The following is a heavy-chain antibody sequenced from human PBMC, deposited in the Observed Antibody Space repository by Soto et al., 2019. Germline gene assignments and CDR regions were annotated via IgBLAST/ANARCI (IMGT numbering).Heavy chain of an antibody. Sequence: QLQLQESGSGLVKPSQTLSLTCAVSGGSISSGGYSWSWIRQPPGKGLEWIGYIYHSGRTHYNPSLKSRVTISVDRSKNQFSLKLSSVAAADTAVYYCARARTAMVQFDYWGQGTLVTVSS. CDR1: GGSISSGGYS. J-gene: IGHJ4*02. CDR3: ARARTAMVQFDY. CDR2: IYHSGRT. D-gene: IGHD5-18*01. V-gene: IGHV4-30-2*01.